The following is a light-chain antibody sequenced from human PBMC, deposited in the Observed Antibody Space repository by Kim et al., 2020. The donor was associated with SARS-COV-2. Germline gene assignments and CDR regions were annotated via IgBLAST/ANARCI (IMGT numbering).Light chain of an antibody. CDR3: SSYTSSSKVV. CDR2: DVS. CDR1: SSDVGGYNY. V-gene: IGLV2-14*03. Sequence: QSALTQPASVSGSPGQSITISCTGTSSDVGGYNYVSWYQQHPGKAPKLMIYDVSNRPSGVSNRFSGSKSGNTASLTISGLQAEDGADYYCSSYTSSSKVVFGGGTQLTVL. J-gene: IGLJ2*01.